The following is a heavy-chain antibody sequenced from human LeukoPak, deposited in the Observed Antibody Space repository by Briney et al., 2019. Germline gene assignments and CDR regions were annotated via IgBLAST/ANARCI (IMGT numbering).Heavy chain of an antibody. D-gene: IGHD3-22*01. Sequence: SVKVSCKASGGTFSSYAISWVRQAPGQGLEWMGRIIPILGIANYAQKFQGRVTITADKPTSTAYMELSSLRSEDTAVYYCAREVDSYYYDSSGYYWGQGTLVTVSS. CDR2: IIPILGIA. CDR3: AREVDSYYYDSSGYY. CDR1: GGTFSSYA. J-gene: IGHJ4*02. V-gene: IGHV1-69*04.